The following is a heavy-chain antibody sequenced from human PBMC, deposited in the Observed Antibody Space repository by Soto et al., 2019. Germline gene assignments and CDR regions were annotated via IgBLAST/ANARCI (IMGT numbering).Heavy chain of an antibody. CDR2: ISSSGTYI. Sequence: PGGSLRLSCAASGFTFSTYSMNWVRQAPGKGLEWVSSISSSGTYIHYADSLKGRFTISRDNAKNSLYLQMISLRAEDTAVHYCARDPSDCSSTSCWGYYALDVWGQGTTVTVSS. CDR3: ARDPSDCSSTSCWGYYALDV. J-gene: IGHJ6*02. CDR1: GFTFSTYS. D-gene: IGHD2-2*01. V-gene: IGHV3-21*01.